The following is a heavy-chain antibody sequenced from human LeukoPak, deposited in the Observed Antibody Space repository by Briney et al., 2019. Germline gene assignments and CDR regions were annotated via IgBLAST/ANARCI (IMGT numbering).Heavy chain of an antibody. CDR2: INPNSGGT. V-gene: IGHV1-2*04. CDR1: GYTFTGYY. D-gene: IGHD6-19*01. Sequence: ASVKVSCKASGYTFTGYYMHWVRQAPGQGLEWMGWINPNSGGTNYAQKFQGWVTMTRDTSNSTAYMELSRLRSDDTAVYYCARDSGYSSGWEGSLDYWGQGTLVTVSS. CDR3: ARDSGYSSGWEGSLDY. J-gene: IGHJ4*02.